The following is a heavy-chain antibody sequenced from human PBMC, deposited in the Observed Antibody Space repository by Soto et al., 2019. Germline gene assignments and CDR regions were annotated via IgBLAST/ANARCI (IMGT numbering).Heavy chain of an antibody. CDR1: GFTFSSYG. V-gene: IGHV3-30*18. Sequence: QVQLVESGGGVVQPGRSLRLSCAASGFTFSSYGMHWVRQAPGKGLEWVAVISYDGSNKYYADSVKGRFTISRDNSKNTLYLQMNRLRAEDTAVYYCAKDGSGGTRSNGMDVWGQGTTVTVSS. CDR2: ISYDGSNK. J-gene: IGHJ6*02. CDR3: AKDGSGGTRSNGMDV. D-gene: IGHD1-1*01.